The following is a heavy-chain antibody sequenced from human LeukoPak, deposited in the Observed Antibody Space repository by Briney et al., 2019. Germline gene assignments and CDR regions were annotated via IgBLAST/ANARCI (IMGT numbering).Heavy chain of an antibody. CDR2: IYHSGST. CDR1: GYSISSGYY. Sequence: PSETLSLTCTVSGYSISSGYYWGWIRQPPGKGLEWIGSIYHSGSTYYNPSLKSRVTISVDTSKNQFSLKLSSVTAADTAVYYRASIVVPAATSSPFYYYMDVWGKGTTVTVPS. J-gene: IGHJ6*03. CDR3: ASIVVPAATSSPFYYYMDV. V-gene: IGHV4-38-2*02. D-gene: IGHD2-2*01.